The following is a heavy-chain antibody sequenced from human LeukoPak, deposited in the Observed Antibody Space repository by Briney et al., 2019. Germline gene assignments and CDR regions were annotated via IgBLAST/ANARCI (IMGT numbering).Heavy chain of an antibody. CDR1: GGSFSGYY. Sequence: SETLSLTCAVYGGSFSGYYWSWIRQPPGKGLEWIGEINHRGSTTYNPSLKSRVTISVDTSKSQFSLKLSSVTAADTAVYHCAREAMYSYGNNFDYWGQGTLVTVSS. D-gene: IGHD5-18*01. J-gene: IGHJ4*02. V-gene: IGHV4-34*01. CDR3: AREAMYSYGNNFDY. CDR2: INHRGST.